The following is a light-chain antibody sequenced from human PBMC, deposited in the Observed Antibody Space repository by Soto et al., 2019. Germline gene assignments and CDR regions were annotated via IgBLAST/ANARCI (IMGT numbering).Light chain of an antibody. Sequence: DIQMTQSPSTLSASVGDRVTITCRPSQSVSTWLAWYQQKPGEAPNLLIYEASRLQSGVPSRFSGSASGREFTLTITNLQPDDVATYYCQQYNDHQWTFGQRTKVDIK. CDR3: QQYNDHQWT. V-gene: IGKV1-5*01. CDR2: EAS. J-gene: IGKJ1*01. CDR1: QSVSTW.